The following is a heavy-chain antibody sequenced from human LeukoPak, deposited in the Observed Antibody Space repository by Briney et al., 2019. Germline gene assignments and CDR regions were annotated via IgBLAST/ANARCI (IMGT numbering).Heavy chain of an antibody. Sequence: SGGSLRLSCAASGFTFSSYGMHWVRQAPGKGLEWVAFIRYDGSNKYYADSVKGRFTISRDNSKNTLYLQMNSLRAEDTAVYYCAKDGRDYYDSSGYYYMDVWGKGTTVTISS. CDR3: AKDGRDYYDSSGYYYMDV. V-gene: IGHV3-30*02. J-gene: IGHJ6*03. CDR1: GFTFSSYG. D-gene: IGHD3-22*01. CDR2: IRYDGSNK.